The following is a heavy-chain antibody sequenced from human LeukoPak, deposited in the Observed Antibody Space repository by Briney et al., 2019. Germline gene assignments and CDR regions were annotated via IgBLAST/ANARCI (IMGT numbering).Heavy chain of an antibody. V-gene: IGHV3-7*01. Sequence: GGSLRLSCAASGFNFSTYWMTWVRQVPGKGLEWVANIKEDGRELYYVDAVKGRYTISKDNATTSWYFQMHTLCVAHTRLYFSLTDQTGRRLYFVFYWGQGTQVTVS. D-gene: IGHD3-10*01. CDR2: IKEDGREL. CDR1: GFNFSTYW. CDR3: LTDQTGRRLYFVFY. J-gene: IGHJ4*02.